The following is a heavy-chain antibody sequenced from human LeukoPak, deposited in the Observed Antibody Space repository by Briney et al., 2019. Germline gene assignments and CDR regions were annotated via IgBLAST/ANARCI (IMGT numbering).Heavy chain of an antibody. CDR1: GGSISSYY. D-gene: IGHD1-26*01. CDR2: IYHTGST. CDR3: ARGPGGTYYDFDY. V-gene: IGHV4-38-2*02. Sequence: SETLSLTCTVSGGSISSYYWGWVRQPPGKGLEWIGSIYHTGSTFYNPSLKSRVTISVDTSKNQFSLRLNSVTAADTAVYYCARGPGGTYYDFDYWGQGTLVTVSS. J-gene: IGHJ4*02.